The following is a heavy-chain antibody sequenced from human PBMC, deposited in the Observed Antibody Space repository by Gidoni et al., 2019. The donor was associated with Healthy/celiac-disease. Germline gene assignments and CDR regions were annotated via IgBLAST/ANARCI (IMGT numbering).Heavy chain of an antibody. CDR1: GGSFSGYY. CDR2: INHSGST. Sequence: QVQLQQWGAGLLKTSETRSLTCAVYGGSFSGYYWSWIRQPPGKGLEWIGEINHSGSTNYNPSLKIRVTISVDTSKNQFSLKLGSVTAAYTAVYYCARVPRGRSFDYWGQGTLVTVSS. V-gene: IGHV4-34*01. CDR3: ARVPRGRSFDY. J-gene: IGHJ4*02.